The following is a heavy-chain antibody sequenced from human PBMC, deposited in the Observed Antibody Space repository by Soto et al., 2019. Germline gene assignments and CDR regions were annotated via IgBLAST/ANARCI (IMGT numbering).Heavy chain of an antibody. Sequence: QVQLVQSGAEVRKPGALVKVSCKASGYTFTDYFIHWVRQAPGQGFEWMGWINPKSRGTNYAQKFQGRVTMTRDTSNSTAYMELRGLRSDDTAVYYCARVTLKAGNWFDPWGQGTLVTVSS. CDR2: INPKSRGT. V-gene: IGHV1-2*02. CDR3: ARVTLKAGNWFDP. CDR1: GYTFTDYF. J-gene: IGHJ5*02.